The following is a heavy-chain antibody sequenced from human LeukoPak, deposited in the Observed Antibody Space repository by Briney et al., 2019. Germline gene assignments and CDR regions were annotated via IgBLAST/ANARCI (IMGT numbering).Heavy chain of an antibody. Sequence: SETLSLTCAVYGGSFSGYYWSWIRQPPGKGLEWIGEINHSGSTNYNPSLKSRVTISVDTSKNQFSLKLSSVTAADTAVYYCARQSSAAAGSRWFDPWGQGTLVTVSS. CDR2: INHSGST. CDR3: ARQSSAAAGSRWFDP. V-gene: IGHV4-34*01. J-gene: IGHJ5*02. D-gene: IGHD6-13*01. CDR1: GGSFSGYY.